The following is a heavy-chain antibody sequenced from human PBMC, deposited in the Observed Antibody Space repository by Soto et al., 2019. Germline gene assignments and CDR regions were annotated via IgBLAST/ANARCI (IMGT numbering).Heavy chain of an antibody. J-gene: IGHJ3*01. CDR3: AKDLYDSSGYPF. V-gene: IGHV3-30*18. Sequence: PGGSLRLSCAASGFTSSSYGMHWVRQAPGKGLEWVAVISYDGSNKYYADSVKGRFTISRDNSKNTLYLQMNSLRAEDTAVYYCAKDLYDSSGYPFWGQGTMVTVSS. D-gene: IGHD3-22*01. CDR1: GFTSSSYG. CDR2: ISYDGSNK.